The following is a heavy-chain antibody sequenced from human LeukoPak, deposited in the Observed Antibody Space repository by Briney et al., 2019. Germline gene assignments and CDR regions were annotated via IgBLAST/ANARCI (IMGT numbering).Heavy chain of an antibody. J-gene: IGHJ4*02. V-gene: IGHV3-21*01. D-gene: IGHD3-10*01. CDR2: ISSSSSYI. CDR3: ARDGGGY. Sequence: PGGALRLSCAASGFTFSSYSMKWVRPAPGKGLEWVSSISSSSSYIYYADSVKGRFTISRDNAKNSLYLQVNSLRAEDTAVYYCARDGGGYWGQGTLVTVSS. CDR1: GFTFSSYS.